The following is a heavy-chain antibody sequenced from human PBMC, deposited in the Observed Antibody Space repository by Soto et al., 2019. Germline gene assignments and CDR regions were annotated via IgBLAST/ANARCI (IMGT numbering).Heavy chain of an antibody. CDR2: ISGYAGDT. CDR1: GYSFYNYG. CDR3: ASVNDIWGVYGFDA. D-gene: IGHD6-13*01. V-gene: IGHV1-18*01. J-gene: IGHJ5*02. Sequence: QVQLVQSGTEMKKPGASVKVSCKASGYSFYNYGISWMRQAPGQGLEWMGWISGYAGDTNYAQKFQGRVTRTTSNSTGAAYMVLRGLPSDDAGVYYCASVNDIWGVYGFDAWGQGTVVTVSS.